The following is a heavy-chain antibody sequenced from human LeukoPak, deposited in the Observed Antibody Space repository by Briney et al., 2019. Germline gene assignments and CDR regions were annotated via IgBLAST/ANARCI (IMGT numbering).Heavy chain of an antibody. D-gene: IGHD3-22*01. J-gene: IGHJ6*02. CDR1: GFTVSSNY. V-gene: IGHV3-66*01. Sequence: GGSLRLSCEGSGFTVSSNYMTWVRQAPGKGLEWVSIIYDGGDTYYADSVKGRFTVSRDYSKNTMYLQMNSLRAEDTAVYYCARDHYDSSGFYPTKHYYGLDVWGQGTTVTVSS. CDR3: ARDHYDSSGFYPTKHYYGLDV. CDR2: IYDGGDT.